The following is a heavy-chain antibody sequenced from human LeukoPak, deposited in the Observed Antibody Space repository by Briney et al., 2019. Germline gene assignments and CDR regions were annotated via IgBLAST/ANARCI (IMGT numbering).Heavy chain of an antibody. D-gene: IGHD3-10*01. CDR3: ARGFQKDYFPSYYFDY. CDR2: IITSFGST. J-gene: IGHJ4*02. CDR1: GGTFSSYA. V-gene: IGHV1-69*13. Sequence: SVKVSCKASGGTFSSYAISWVRQAPGQGLEWMGGIITSFGSTNYAQKYQGRVTITADESTSTAYMELSSLRSEDTAVYYCARGFQKDYFPSYYFDYWGQGTLVTVSS.